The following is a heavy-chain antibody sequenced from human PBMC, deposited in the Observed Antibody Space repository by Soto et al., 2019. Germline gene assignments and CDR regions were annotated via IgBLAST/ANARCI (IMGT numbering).Heavy chain of an antibody. CDR1: GFTFSGYA. J-gene: IGHJ5*02. Sequence: LRLSCAASGFTFSGYAMHWVRQAPGKGLEWVAVISYDGSNKYYVDSVKGRFTISRDNSKNTLYLQMNSLRAEDTAVYYCARETPGGSSWYLDPWGQGTLVTVSS. V-gene: IGHV3-30-3*01. D-gene: IGHD6-13*01. CDR3: ARETPGGSSWYLDP. CDR2: ISYDGSNK.